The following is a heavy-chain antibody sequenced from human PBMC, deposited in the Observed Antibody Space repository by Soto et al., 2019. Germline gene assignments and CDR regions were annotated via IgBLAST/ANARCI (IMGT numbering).Heavy chain of an antibody. V-gene: IGHV4-61*08. D-gene: IGHD5-18*01. CDR3: ARGLGPNTAMAYIFDY. Sequence: SETLSLTCAVSGGSISSGGYSWSWIRQPPGKGLEWIGYIYYSGSTNYNPSLKSRVTISVDTSKNQFSLKLSSVTAADTAVYYCARGLGPNTAMAYIFDYWGQGTLVTVSS. CDR1: GGSISSGGYS. J-gene: IGHJ4*02. CDR2: IYYSGST.